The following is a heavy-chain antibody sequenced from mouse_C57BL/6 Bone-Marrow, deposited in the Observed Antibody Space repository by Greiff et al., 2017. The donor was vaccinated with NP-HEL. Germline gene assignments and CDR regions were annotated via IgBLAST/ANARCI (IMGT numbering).Heavy chain of an antibody. D-gene: IGHD2-5*01. J-gene: IGHJ3*01. V-gene: IGHV5-6*02. Sequence: EVKLVESGGDLVKPGGSLKLSCAASGFTFSSYGMSWVRQTPDKRLEWVATISSGGSYTYYPDSVKGRFTISRDNAKNTLYLQMSSLKSEDTAMYYCARQYSNYVFAYWGQGTLVTVSA. CDR1: GFTFSSYG. CDR3: ARQYSNYVFAY. CDR2: ISSGGSYT.